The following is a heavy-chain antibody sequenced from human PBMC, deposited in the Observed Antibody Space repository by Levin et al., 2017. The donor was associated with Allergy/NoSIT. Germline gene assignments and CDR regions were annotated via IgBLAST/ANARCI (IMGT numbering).Heavy chain of an antibody. V-gene: IGHV3-23*01. Sequence: GGSLRLSCAASGFTFSSYAMSWVRQAPGKGLEWVSAISGSGGSTYYADSVKGRFTISRDNSKNTLYLQMNSLRAEDTAVYYCAGRYVRDYDILNPNYYMDVWGKGTTVTVSS. J-gene: IGHJ6*03. CDR1: GFTFSSYA. CDR2: ISGSGGST. CDR3: AGRYVRDYDILNPNYYMDV. D-gene: IGHD3-9*01.